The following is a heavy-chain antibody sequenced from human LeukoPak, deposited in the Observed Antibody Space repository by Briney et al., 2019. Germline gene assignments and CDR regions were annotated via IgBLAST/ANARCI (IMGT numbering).Heavy chain of an antibody. V-gene: IGHV3-43*01. Sequence: PGGSLRLSCAASGFTFDDYTMHWVRQAPGKGLEWVSLISWDGGSTYYADSVKGRSTISRDNSKNSLYLQMNSLRTEDTALYYCAKDRITIFGVVNRYDAFDIWGQGTMVTVSS. J-gene: IGHJ3*02. D-gene: IGHD3-3*01. CDR2: ISWDGGST. CDR3: AKDRITIFGVVNRYDAFDI. CDR1: GFTFDDYT.